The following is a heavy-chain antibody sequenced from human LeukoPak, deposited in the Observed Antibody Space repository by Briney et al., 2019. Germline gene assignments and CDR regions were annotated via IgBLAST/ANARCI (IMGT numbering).Heavy chain of an antibody. D-gene: IGHD4-11*01. J-gene: IGHJ6*03. CDR2: INRSGST. Sequence: SETLSLTCAVYGGSFSGYYWSWIRQPPGKGLEWIGEINRSGSTNYNPSLKSRVTISVDTSKNQFSLKLSSVTAADTAVYYCARSKYYYMDVWGKGTTVTISS. CDR3: ARSKYYYMDV. V-gene: IGHV4-34*01. CDR1: GGSFSGYY.